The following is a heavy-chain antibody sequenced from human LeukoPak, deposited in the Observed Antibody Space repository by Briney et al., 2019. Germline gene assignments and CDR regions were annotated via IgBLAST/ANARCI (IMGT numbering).Heavy chain of an antibody. CDR3: ARVVANWELCV. D-gene: IGHD3-16*01. J-gene: IGHJ4*02. V-gene: IGHV3-7*01. Sequence: GGSLRLPCAASGFTFSSYWMSWVRQAPGKGLEWVANIKQDGSEKYYVDSVKGRFTISRDNAKNSLYLQMNSLRAEDTAVYYCARVVANWELCVWGQGTLVTVSS. CDR1: GFTFSSYW. CDR2: IKQDGSEK.